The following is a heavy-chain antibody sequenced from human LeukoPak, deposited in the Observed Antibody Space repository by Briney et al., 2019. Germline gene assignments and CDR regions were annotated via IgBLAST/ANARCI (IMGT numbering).Heavy chain of an antibody. J-gene: IGHJ4*02. Sequence: PGRSLRLSCAASGFTFDDYAMHWVRQAPGKGLEWVSGISWNSGSIGYADSVKGRFTISRDNAKNSLYLQMNSPRAEDTALYYCAKDRGKYQLQLPDYWGQGTLVTVSS. CDR2: ISWNSGSI. D-gene: IGHD2-2*01. V-gene: IGHV3-9*01. CDR3: AKDRGKYQLQLPDY. CDR1: GFTFDDYA.